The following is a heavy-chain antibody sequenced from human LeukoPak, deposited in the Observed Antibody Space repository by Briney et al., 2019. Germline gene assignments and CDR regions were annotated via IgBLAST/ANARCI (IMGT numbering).Heavy chain of an antibody. J-gene: IGHJ4*02. Sequence: GGSLRLSCAASGFTFSSYWMSWVRQAPGKGLEWVANIKQDGSEKYYVDSVKGRFTISRDNAKNSLYLQMNSLRAEDTAVYYCATGETYYDFWSGYYTAHSLDYWGQGTLVTVSS. V-gene: IGHV3-7*01. CDR3: ATGETYYDFWSGYYTAHSLDY. D-gene: IGHD3-3*01. CDR2: IKQDGSEK. CDR1: GFTFSSYW.